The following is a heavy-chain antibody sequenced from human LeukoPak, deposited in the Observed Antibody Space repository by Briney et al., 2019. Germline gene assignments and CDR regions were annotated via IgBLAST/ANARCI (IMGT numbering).Heavy chain of an antibody. CDR1: GFTFSDYY. V-gene: IGHV3-11*01. CDR2: ISSSGSTI. D-gene: IGHD2-15*01. CDR3: ATQYCSGGSCYSTQVDY. J-gene: IGHJ4*02. Sequence: GGSLRLSCAASGFTFSDYYMSWIRQAPGKGLEWVSYISSSGSTIYYADSVKGRFTISRDNAKNSLYLQMNSLRAEDTAVYYCATQYCSGGSCYSTQVDYWGQGTLVTVSS.